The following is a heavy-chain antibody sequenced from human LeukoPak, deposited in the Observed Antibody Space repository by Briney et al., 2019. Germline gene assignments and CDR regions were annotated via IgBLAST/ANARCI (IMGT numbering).Heavy chain of an antibody. CDR1: GYTFTSYG. D-gene: IGHD6-6*01. Sequence: GASVKVSCKASGYTFTSYGISWVRQAPGQGLEWMGWISAYNGDTNYAQKFQGRVTMTTDTSTSTAYMELRSLGSDDTAVYYCARSVGISSSYYFDYWGQGTLVTVSS. CDR3: ARSVGISSSYYFDY. CDR2: ISAYNGDT. J-gene: IGHJ4*02. V-gene: IGHV1-18*01.